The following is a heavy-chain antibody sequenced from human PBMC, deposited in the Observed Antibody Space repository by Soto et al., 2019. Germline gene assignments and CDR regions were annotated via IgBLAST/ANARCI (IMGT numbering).Heavy chain of an antibody. CDR2: IIPILGIA. Sequence: QVQLVQSGAEVMKPGSSVKVSCKASGGTFSSYSISWVRQAPGQGHEWMGRIIPILGIANYAQKFQGRVTITEDKSTSTAYMELSSLTYENTAVYYGARYYYGSRSYNWLDPWCERTLVTVSS. V-gene: IGHV1-69*02. D-gene: IGHD3-10*01. CDR1: GGTFSSYS. J-gene: IGHJ5*02. CDR3: ARYYYGSRSYNWLDP.